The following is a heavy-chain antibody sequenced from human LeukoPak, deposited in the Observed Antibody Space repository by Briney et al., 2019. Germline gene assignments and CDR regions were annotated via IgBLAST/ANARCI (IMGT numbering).Heavy chain of an antibody. CDR2: INSDGSST. J-gene: IGHJ6*02. CDR1: GFRFSDHY. V-gene: IGHV3-74*01. Sequence: PGGSLRLSCAASGFRFSDHYMNWIRQAPGKGLVWVSRINSDGSSTSYADSVKGRFTISRDNAKNTLYLQMNSLRAEDTAVYYCATGQGHGMDVWGRGTTVTVSS. D-gene: IGHD1-14*01. CDR3: ATGQGHGMDV.